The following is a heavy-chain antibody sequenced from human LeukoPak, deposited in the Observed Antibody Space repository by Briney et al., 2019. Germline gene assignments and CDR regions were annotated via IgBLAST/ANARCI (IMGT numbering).Heavy chain of an antibody. D-gene: IGHD3-16*02. V-gene: IGHV4-59*01. CDR2: IYYSGST. CDR1: GGSISSYY. Sequence: SETLSLTCTVSGGSISSYYWSWIRQPPGKGLEWIGYIYYSGSTNYNPSLKSRVTISVDTSKNQLSLKLSSVTAADTAVCYCARDAGRRPAYRGWFDPWGQGTLVTVSS. J-gene: IGHJ5*02. CDR3: ARDAGRRPAYRGWFDP.